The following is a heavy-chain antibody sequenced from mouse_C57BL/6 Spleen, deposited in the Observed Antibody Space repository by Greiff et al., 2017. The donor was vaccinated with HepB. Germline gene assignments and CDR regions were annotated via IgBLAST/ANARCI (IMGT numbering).Heavy chain of an antibody. J-gene: IGHJ1*03. Sequence: VQLQQSGPELVKPGASVKIPCKASGYTFTDYNMDWVKQSHGKSLEWIGDINPNNGGTIYNQKFKGKATLTVDKSSSTAYMELRSLTSEDTAVYYCARRAYYGSSQDWYFDVWGTGTTVTVSS. CDR3: ARRAYYGSSQDWYFDV. V-gene: IGHV1-18*01. D-gene: IGHD1-1*01. CDR1: GYTFTDYN. CDR2: INPNNGGT.